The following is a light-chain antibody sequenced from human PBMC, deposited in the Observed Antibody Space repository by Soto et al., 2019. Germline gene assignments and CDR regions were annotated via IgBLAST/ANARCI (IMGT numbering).Light chain of an antibody. CDR3: SSYAGSNTHV. CDR1: SRDVGGHNY. CDR2: DVS. Sequence: QSVLTQPPSASGSPGQSVTISCTGTSRDVGGHNYVSWYQQHPGKAPKLIIRDVSKRPSGVPDRFSGSKSGNTASLTVSGLQAEDDADYYCSSYAGSNTHVFGTGTKLTVL. J-gene: IGLJ1*01. V-gene: IGLV2-8*01.